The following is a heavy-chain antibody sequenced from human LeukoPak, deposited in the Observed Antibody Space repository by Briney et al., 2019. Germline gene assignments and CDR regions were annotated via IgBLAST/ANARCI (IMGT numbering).Heavy chain of an antibody. CDR3: AKDSSGWYVGAFDY. CDR1: GFTFSNYG. Sequence: PGGSLRLSCAASGFTFSNYGMHWVRQPPGKGLEWVAVISYDGSNKYYADSVKGRFTISRDNSKNTLYLQMNSLRAEDTAVYYCAKDSSGWYVGAFDYWGQGTLVTVSS. CDR2: ISYDGSNK. V-gene: IGHV3-30*18. J-gene: IGHJ4*02. D-gene: IGHD6-19*01.